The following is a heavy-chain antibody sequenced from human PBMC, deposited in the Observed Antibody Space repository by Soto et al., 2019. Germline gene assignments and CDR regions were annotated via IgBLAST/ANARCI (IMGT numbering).Heavy chain of an antibody. J-gene: IGHJ6*02. CDR3: ARDGYSYGDYYYGMDV. CDR2: IIPNFGKA. V-gene: IGHV1-69*01. D-gene: IGHD5-18*01. CDR1: GGTFSSYA. Sequence: QVQLVQSGAEVKKPGSSVKVSCKASGGTFSSYAISWVRQAPGQGLEWMGGIIPNFGKANYAKKFQGRVTITGDESTSTAYMELSSLRSEDTAVYYCARDGYSYGDYYYGMDVWGQGTTVTVSS.